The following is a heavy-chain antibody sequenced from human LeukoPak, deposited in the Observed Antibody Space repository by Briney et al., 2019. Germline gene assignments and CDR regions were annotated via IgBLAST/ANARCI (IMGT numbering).Heavy chain of an antibody. CDR3: AKVAFDSSGSSDY. J-gene: IGHJ4*02. V-gene: IGHV3-30*18. CDR2: ISYDGSNK. Sequence: TGGSLRLSCAVSGSTFSNYGMHWVRQAPGKGLEWVAVISYDGSNKYYADSVKGRFTISRDNSKNTLYLQMNSLRAEDTAVYYCAKVAFDSSGSSDYWGQGTLVTVSS. CDR1: GSTFSNYG. D-gene: IGHD3-22*01.